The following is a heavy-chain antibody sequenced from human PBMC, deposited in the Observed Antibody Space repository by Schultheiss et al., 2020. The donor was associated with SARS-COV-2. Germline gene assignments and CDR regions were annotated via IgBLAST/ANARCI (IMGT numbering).Heavy chain of an antibody. D-gene: IGHD6-19*01. CDR1: GGSISGGNNY. CDR3: ARTPRVAVAAYNWFDP. Sequence: SETLSLTCSVSGGSISGGNNYWSWVRQPAGKDLEWIGRIYTNGHYNYNPSLKSRVTMSVDTSKNQFSLKLSSVTAADTAVYYCARTPRVAVAAYNWFDPWGQGTLVTVSS. CDR2: IYTNGHY. J-gene: IGHJ5*02. V-gene: IGHV4-61*02.